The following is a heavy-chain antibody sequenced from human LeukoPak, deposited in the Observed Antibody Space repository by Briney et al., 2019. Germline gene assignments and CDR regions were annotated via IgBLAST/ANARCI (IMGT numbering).Heavy chain of an antibody. CDR3: ARGTAEYGSGSYPDY. V-gene: IGHV1-18*01. Sequence: GASVKVSCKVSGYTFTSYDINWVRQTTGQGLEWMGWISPYNDNINYAQKLQDRLTMTTDTSTSTAYMELRSLRSDDTAVYYCARGTAEYGSGSYPDYWGQGTLVTVSS. CDR2: ISPYNDNI. D-gene: IGHD3-10*01. CDR1: GYTFTSYD. J-gene: IGHJ4*02.